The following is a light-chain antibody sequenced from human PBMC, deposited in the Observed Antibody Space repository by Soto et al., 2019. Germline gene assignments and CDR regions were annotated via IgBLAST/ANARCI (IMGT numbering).Light chain of an antibody. CDR3: SSYTSSSTRV. V-gene: IGLV2-14*01. J-gene: IGLJ2*01. CDR2: DVS. Sequence: QSALTQPASVSGSPGQSITISCTGTSNDVGGYNYVSWYQQHPGKAPTLMISDVSNRPSGVSNRFSGSKSGNTASLTISGLQAEDEADYYCSSYTSSSTRVFGGGTKLTVL. CDR1: SNDVGGYNY.